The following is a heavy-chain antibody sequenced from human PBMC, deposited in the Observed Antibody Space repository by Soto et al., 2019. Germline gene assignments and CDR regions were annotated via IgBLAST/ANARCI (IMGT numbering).Heavy chain of an antibody. CDR1: AFSLSTDGVG. V-gene: IGHV2-5*01. D-gene: IGHD2-21*02. J-gene: IGHJ6*02. CDR2: SYWHDDK. Sequence: QITLKESGPTLVKPTQTLRLTCTFSAFSLSTDGVGVDWIRQPPGKALYWLGFSYWHDDKRYSPSLRSRLTITKDTSKNQVVLTMTNMDPVDTATYYCIQSRCGGDCLQSYASYYYYGMDVWGQGTTVTVSS. CDR3: IQSRCGGDCLQSYASYYYYGMDV.